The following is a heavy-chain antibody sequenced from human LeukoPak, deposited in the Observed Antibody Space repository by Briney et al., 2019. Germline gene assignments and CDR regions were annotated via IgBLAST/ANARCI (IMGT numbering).Heavy chain of an antibody. CDR2: ISYDGSNK. V-gene: IGHV3-30*04. Sequence: GGSLRLSCAASGFTFSNYPMHWVRQAPGKGLEWVAVISYDGSNKYYADSVKGRFTISRDNSKNMLHLQMNSLRAEDTAVYYCAKDRTGRDGSYYSSLDYWGQGTLVTVSS. J-gene: IGHJ4*02. CDR3: AKDRTGRDGSYYSSLDY. CDR1: GFTFSNYP. D-gene: IGHD1-26*01.